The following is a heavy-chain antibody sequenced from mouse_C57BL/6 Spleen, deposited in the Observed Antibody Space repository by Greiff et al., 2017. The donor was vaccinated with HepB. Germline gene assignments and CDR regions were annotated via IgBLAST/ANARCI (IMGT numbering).Heavy chain of an antibody. CDR1: GFTFSSYG. J-gene: IGHJ4*01. V-gene: IGHV5-6*01. Sequence: DVHLVESGGDLVKPGGSLKLSCAASGFTFSSYGMSWVRQTPDKRLEWVATISSGGSYTYYPDSVKGRFTISRDTAKNTLYLQMSSLKSEDTAMYYCARHGDYYAMDYWGQGTSVTVSS. CDR3: ARHGDYYAMDY. CDR2: ISSGGSYT.